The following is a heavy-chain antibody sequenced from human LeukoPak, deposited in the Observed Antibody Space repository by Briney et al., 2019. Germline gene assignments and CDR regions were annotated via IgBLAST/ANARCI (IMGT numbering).Heavy chain of an antibody. D-gene: IGHD6-13*01. J-gene: IGHJ4*02. CDR1: GLTFSSYG. CDR2: IRYDGSNK. CDR3: AKDWSSSWYGFGY. Sequence: PGGSLRLSCAASGLTFSSYGMHWVRQAPGKGLEWVAFIRYDGSNKYYADSVKGRFTISRDNSKNTLYLQMNSLRAEDTAVYYCAKDWSSSWYGFGYWGQGTLVTVSS. V-gene: IGHV3-30*02.